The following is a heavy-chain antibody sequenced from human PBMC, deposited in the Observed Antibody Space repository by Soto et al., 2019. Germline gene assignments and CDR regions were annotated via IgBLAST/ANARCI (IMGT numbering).Heavy chain of an antibody. Sequence: PSETLSLTCTVSGGSISSSSYYWGWIRQPPGKGLEWIGSIYYSGSTYYNPSLKSRVTISVDTSKNQFSLKLSSVTAADTAVYYCARQRDSTNFDYWGQGTLVTVSS. CDR2: IYYSGST. V-gene: IGHV4-39*01. CDR1: GGSISSSSYY. J-gene: IGHJ4*02. D-gene: IGHD3-22*01. CDR3: ARQRDSTNFDY.